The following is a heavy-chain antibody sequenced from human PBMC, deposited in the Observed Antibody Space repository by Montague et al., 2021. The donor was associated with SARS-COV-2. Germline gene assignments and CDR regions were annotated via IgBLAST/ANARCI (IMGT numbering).Heavy chain of an antibody. J-gene: IGHJ4*02. V-gene: IGHV2-70*01. CDR3: ARSYGTTVVTRAFDY. CDR2: IDWADDK. Sequence: PALVKPTQTLTLTCTFSRFSLSTSGMCVSWIRQPPGKALEWLTLIDWADDKYYSTSLKTRLTISKDTSKNQVVLTMTNMDPVDTATYYCARSYGTTVVTRAFDYWGQGTLVTVSS. D-gene: IGHD4-23*01. CDR1: RFSLSTSGMC.